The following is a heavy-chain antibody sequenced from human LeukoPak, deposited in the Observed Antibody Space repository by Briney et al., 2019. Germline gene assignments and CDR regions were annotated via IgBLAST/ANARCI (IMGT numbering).Heavy chain of an antibody. Sequence: TGGSLRLSCVASGFTSGHIFTDYWMTWVRQVPGKGLEWVANINQDGSQTYYLDSVKARFTISRDNAKESVSLQMNSLRAEDTAIYYCVRGLSGVSSWYFDLWGRGTLISVSS. J-gene: IGHJ2*01. D-gene: IGHD7-27*01. CDR1: GFTSGHIFTDYW. CDR3: VRGLSGVSSWYFDL. V-gene: IGHV3-7*01. CDR2: INQDGSQT.